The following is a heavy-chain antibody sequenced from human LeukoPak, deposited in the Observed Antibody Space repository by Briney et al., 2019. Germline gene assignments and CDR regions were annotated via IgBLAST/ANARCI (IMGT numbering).Heavy chain of an antibody. J-gene: IGHJ3*02. CDR1: GGTFTSYA. CDR3: ASNYDILTGYSPAFDI. D-gene: IGHD3-9*01. CDR2: IIPIFGTA. V-gene: IGHV1-69*06. Sequence: GASVKVSCKASGGTFTSYAISWVGQAPGQGLEWMGGIIPIFGTANYAQKFQGRVTITADKSTSTAYMELSSLRSEDTAVYYCASNYDILTGYSPAFDIWGQGTMVTVSS.